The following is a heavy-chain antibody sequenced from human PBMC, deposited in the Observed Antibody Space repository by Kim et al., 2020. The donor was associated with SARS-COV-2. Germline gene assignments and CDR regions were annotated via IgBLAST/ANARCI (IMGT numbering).Heavy chain of an antibody. J-gene: IGHJ6*02. V-gene: IGHV4-59*01. CDR2: IYYSGST. D-gene: IGHD3-10*01. CDR1: GGSISSYY. CDR3: ASDYYYGSGSYPPRDYGMDV. Sequence: ETLSLTCTVSGGSISSYYWSWIRQPPGKGLEWIGYIYYSGSTNYNPSLKSRVTISVDTSKNQFSLKLSSVTAADTAVYYCASDYYYGSGSYPPRDYGMDVWGQGTTVTISS.